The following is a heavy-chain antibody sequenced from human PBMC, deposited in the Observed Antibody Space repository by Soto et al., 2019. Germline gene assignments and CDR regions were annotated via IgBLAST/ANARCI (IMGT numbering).Heavy chain of an antibody. CDR1: GGSISSGGYY. Sequence: PSETLSLTCTVSGGSISSGGYYWSWIRQHPGKGLEWIGYIYYSGSTYYNPSLKSRVTISVDTSKNQFSLKLSSVTAADTAVYYCSGDYDSSGYYSGYWGQGTLVTV. D-gene: IGHD3-22*01. CDR2: IYYSGST. J-gene: IGHJ4*02. CDR3: SGDYDSSGYYSGY. V-gene: IGHV4-31*03.